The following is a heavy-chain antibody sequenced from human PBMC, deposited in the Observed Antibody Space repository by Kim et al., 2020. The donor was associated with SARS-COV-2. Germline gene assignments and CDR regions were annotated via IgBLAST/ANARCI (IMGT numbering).Heavy chain of an antibody. CDR3: ARADESGYFPKY. V-gene: IGHV3-21*06. CDR1: GFTLSDYN. CDR2: ITSAGNQM. D-gene: IGHD3-22*01. J-gene: IGHJ4*02. Sequence: GGSLRLSCTTSGFTLSDYNMNWVRQAPGKGLEWLASITSAGNQMFYADSVKGRFTVSRDDIKNSLYLQMSDLGAEDTAVYYCARADESGYFPKYWGQG.